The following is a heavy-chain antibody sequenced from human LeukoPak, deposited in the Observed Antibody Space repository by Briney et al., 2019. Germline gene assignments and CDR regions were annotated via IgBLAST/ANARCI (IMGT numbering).Heavy chain of an antibody. D-gene: IGHD2-15*01. V-gene: IGHV4-39*07. Sequence: SETLSLTCTVSGGSISSGTYYWGWIRQPPGKGLEWIGSIYYSGSTYYNSSLKSRVTISVDTSKNQFSLKLSSVTAADTAVYFCARNSCSGGSCYDNRGYFDYWGQGTLVTVSS. CDR1: GGSISSGTYY. CDR3: ARNSCSGGSCYDNRGYFDY. CDR2: IYYSGST. J-gene: IGHJ4*02.